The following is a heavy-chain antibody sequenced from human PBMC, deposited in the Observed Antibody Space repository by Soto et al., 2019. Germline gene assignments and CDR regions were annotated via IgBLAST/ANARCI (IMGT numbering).Heavy chain of an antibody. V-gene: IGHV4-59*08. CDR2: IYYSGST. J-gene: IGHJ4*02. CDR3: ARLGDILTGFYDY. Sequence: SETLSLTCTVSGGSISSYYWSWIRKPPGKGLEWIGYIYYSGSTNYNPSLKSRVTISVDTSKNQFSLKLSSVTAADTAVYYCARLGDILTGFYDYWGQGTLVTVSS. CDR1: GGSISSYY. D-gene: IGHD3-9*01.